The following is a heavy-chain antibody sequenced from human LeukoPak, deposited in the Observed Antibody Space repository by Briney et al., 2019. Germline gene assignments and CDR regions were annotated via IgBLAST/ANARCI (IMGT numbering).Heavy chain of an antibody. D-gene: IGHD2-2*01. CDR1: GYSFTSYW. CDR2: IYPGDSGT. Sequence: GESLKISCKGSGYSFTSYWIGWVRQMPGKGLEWMGIIYPGDSGTRYSPSFQGQVTISADKSISTAYLQWSSLKASDTAMYYCARAEGYCSSTSCPNWFDPWGQGTLVTVSS. V-gene: IGHV5-51*01. J-gene: IGHJ5*02. CDR3: ARAEGYCSSTSCPNWFDP.